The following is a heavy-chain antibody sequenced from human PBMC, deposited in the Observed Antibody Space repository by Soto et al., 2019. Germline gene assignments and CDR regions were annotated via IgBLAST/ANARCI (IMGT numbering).Heavy chain of an antibody. V-gene: IGHV1-8*01. D-gene: IGHD3-3*01. J-gene: IGHJ3*02. Sequence: ASVKVSCKASGYTFTSYDINWVRQATGQGLEWMGWMNPNSGNTGYAQKFQGRVTMTRNTSISTAYMELSSLRSEDTAVYYCARGLEVRFLEWLFDAFDIWGKGTMVTVSS. CDR1: GYTFTSYD. CDR3: ARGLEVRFLEWLFDAFDI. CDR2: MNPNSGNT.